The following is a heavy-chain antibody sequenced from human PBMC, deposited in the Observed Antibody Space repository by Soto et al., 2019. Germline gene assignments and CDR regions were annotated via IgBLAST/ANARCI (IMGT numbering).Heavy chain of an antibody. CDR3: ARERFLEWFPSLYYYGMDV. V-gene: IGHV4-34*01. D-gene: IGHD3-3*01. CDR1: GGSFSGYY. CDR2: INHSGST. J-gene: IGHJ6*02. Sequence: QVQLQQWGAGLLKPSETLSLTCAVYGGSFSGYYWSWIRQPPGKGLEWMGEINHSGSTKYNPSLKSRVTISVDTSKNQFSLKLSSVAAADTAVYYCARERFLEWFPSLYYYGMDVWGQGTTVTVSS.